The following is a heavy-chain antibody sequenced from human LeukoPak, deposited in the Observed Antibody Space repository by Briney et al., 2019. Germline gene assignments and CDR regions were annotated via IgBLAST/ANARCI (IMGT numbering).Heavy chain of an antibody. CDR1: GGSINSSHW. D-gene: IGHD5/OR15-5a*01. J-gene: IGHJ3*02. CDR3: ARDSKSTADAFDI. Sequence: PSGTLSLTCAVSGGSINSSHWWSWVRQSPGKGLEWIGNTYHSDYTNYNPSLKSRATISVDKSKNHLSLKVTSVTAADTAMYYCARDSKSTADAFDIWGQGTMVTVSS. V-gene: IGHV4-4*02. CDR2: TYHSDYT.